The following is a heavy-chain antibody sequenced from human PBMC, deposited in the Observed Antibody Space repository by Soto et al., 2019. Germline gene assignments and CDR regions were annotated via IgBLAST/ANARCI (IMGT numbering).Heavy chain of an antibody. V-gene: IGHV3-23*01. J-gene: IGHJ4*02. CDR1: GFTFSSYA. CDR2: VSDSGGTT. CDR3: ARSGNYRLDC. D-gene: IGHD1-26*01. Sequence: PGGSLRLSCAASGFTFSSYAMSWVRQAPGKGLEWVSTVSDSGGTTYYADSVKGRFTISRDNAKNSLYLQMNNLRAEDTAIYYCARSGNYRLDCWGQGTQVTVSS.